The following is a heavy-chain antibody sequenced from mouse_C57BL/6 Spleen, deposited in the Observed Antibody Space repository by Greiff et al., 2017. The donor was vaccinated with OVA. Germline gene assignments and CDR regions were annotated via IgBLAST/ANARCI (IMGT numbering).Heavy chain of an antibody. CDR3: ARGNYYGSSYGEGFAY. CDR2: INPNNGGT. J-gene: IGHJ3*01. V-gene: IGHV1-18*01. D-gene: IGHD1-1*01. CDR1: GYTFTDYN. Sequence: VQLQQSGPELVKPGASVKIPCKASGYTFTDYNMDWVKQSHGKSLEWIGDINPNNGGTIYNQKFKGKATLTVDKSSSTAYMELRSLTSEDTAVYYCARGNYYGSSYGEGFAYWGQGTLVTVSA.